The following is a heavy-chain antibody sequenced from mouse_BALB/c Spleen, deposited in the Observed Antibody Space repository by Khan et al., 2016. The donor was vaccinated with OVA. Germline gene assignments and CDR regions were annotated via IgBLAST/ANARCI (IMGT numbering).Heavy chain of an antibody. D-gene: IGHD3-3*01. Sequence: EVQLQESGPGLVKPSQSLSLTCTVTGYSITSDYAWNWIRQFPGNKLGWVGYISYSGSNSYTPSPKSRISITRATSKNQFFLQLYSVSTEDTSTYDCSKGRAYWGQGTLVTVSA. J-gene: IGHJ3*01. CDR2: ISYSGSN. CDR1: GYSITSDYA. CDR3: SKGRAY. V-gene: IGHV3-2*02.